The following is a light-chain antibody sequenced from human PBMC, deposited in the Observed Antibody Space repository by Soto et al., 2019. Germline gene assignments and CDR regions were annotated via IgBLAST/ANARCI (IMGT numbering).Light chain of an antibody. CDR3: ISFTTRATYV. CDR1: SSDVGNSDY. Sequence: QSALTQPASLSGSPGQSITISCTGTSSDVGNSDYVSWYQQHPGKVPKLMIYDVSNRPSGVSNRFSGSKSGNTASLTISGLQAEDEADYYCISFTTRATYVFGTGTKVTV. CDR2: DVS. J-gene: IGLJ1*01. V-gene: IGLV2-14*01.